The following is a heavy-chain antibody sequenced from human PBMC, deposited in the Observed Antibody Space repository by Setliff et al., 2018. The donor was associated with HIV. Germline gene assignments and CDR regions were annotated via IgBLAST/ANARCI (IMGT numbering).Heavy chain of an antibody. J-gene: IGHJ6*03. CDR1: GYSFTSYW. CDR2: IYPGDSHV. CDR3: ARIPRWDDYYMDV. V-gene: IGHV5-51*01. D-gene: IGHD1-26*01. Sequence: PGASLKISCKGSGYSFTSYWIGWVRQMPGKGLEWMGIIYPGDSHVRYSPSFQGQVTISADTSISTAYLQWSSLKASDTAMYYCARIPRWDDYYMDVWGKGTTVTVSS.